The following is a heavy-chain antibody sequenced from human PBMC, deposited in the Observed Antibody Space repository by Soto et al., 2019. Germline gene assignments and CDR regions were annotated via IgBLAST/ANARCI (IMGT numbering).Heavy chain of an antibody. Sequence: PWETLSLTCTVSGGSISSHYWSWIRQPPGKGLEWIGYIYYSGSTNYNPSLKIPVTISVDTSKNQFSLKLSSVTAADTAVYYCARQRRDGYNYDYCGQGTLLTVSS. CDR3: ARQRRDGYNYDY. J-gene: IGHJ4*02. CDR2: IYYSGST. CDR1: GGSISSHY. D-gene: IGHD5-12*01. V-gene: IGHV4-59*11.